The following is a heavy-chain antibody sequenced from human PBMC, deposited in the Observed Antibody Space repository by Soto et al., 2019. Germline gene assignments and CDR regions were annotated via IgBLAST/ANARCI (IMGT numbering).Heavy chain of an antibody. CDR1: GYTFTSYY. D-gene: IGHD1-26*01. CDR3: ARDPDIVGATVGYYYYGMDV. J-gene: IGHJ6*02. V-gene: IGHV1-46*01. Sequence: ASVKVSCKASGYTFTSYYMHWVRQAPGQGLEWMGIINPSGGSTSYAQKFQGRVTMTRDTSTSTVYMELSSLRSEDTAVYYCARDPDIVGATVGYYYYGMDVWGQGTTVTVSS. CDR2: INPSGGST.